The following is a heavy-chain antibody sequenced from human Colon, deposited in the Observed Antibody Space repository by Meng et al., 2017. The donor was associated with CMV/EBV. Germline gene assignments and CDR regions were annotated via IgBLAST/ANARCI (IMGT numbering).Heavy chain of an antibody. J-gene: IGHJ4*02. CDR2: ITGSGNT. V-gene: IGHV3-66*03. CDR3: AREPGHCSSTSCYTEGYYFDT. Sequence: GESLKISCAASGFTVSTNYMNWVRQAPGKGLEWVSVITGSGNTHYADSVKGRFIISRDTSKNMVNLQMNNLRGEDAAVYYCAREPGHCSSTSCYTEGYYFDTWGQGTMVTASS. D-gene: IGHD2-2*02. CDR1: GFTVSTNY.